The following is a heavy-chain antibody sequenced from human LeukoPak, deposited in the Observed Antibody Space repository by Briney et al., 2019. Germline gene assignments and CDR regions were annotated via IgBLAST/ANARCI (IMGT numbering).Heavy chain of an antibody. CDR2: LSSSGDNT. CDR3: AKGSKSRSEQYYYYYYMDV. V-gene: IGHV3-23*01. CDR1: GFTLNYYA. Sequence: GSLRLSCAASGFTLNYYAMSWVRQAPGKGLEWVAGLSSSGDNTYYADSVKGRFTISRDNSRNTLYLQMSSLRADDTAVYYCAKGSKSRSEQYYYYYYMDVWGKGTTITVSS. J-gene: IGHJ6*03. D-gene: IGHD1/OR15-1a*01.